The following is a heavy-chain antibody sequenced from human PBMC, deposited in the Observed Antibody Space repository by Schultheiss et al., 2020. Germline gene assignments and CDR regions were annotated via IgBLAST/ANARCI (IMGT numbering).Heavy chain of an antibody. Sequence: GGSLRLSCAASGFTFSSYAMHWVRQAPGKGLEWVAVISYDESNKYYADSVKGRFTISRDNSKNTLYVQMNSLRADDTAVYHCARDRRSWTGFDSWGQGTLVNGSS. CDR1: GFTFSSYA. CDR3: ARDRRSWTGFDS. CDR2: ISYDESNK. V-gene: IGHV3-30-3*01. D-gene: IGHD6-13*01. J-gene: IGHJ4*02.